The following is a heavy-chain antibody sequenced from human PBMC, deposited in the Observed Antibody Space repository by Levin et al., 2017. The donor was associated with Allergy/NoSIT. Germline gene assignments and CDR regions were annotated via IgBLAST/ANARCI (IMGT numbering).Heavy chain of an antibody. Sequence: GGSLRLSCAASGFTVSRNYMSWVRQAPGKGLEWVSVLYSGGITYYADSVKGRFTISRDNSKNTLHLQMNSLRVEDTAVYYCASEYSNSQSYYYYGMDGWGQGTTVTVSS. J-gene: IGHJ6*02. CDR3: ASEYSNSQSYYYYGMDG. V-gene: IGHV3-53*01. CDR1: GFTVSRNY. D-gene: IGHD6-6*01. CDR2: LYSGGIT.